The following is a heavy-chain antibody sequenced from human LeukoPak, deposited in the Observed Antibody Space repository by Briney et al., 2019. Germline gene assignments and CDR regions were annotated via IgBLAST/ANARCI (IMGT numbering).Heavy chain of an antibody. D-gene: IGHD4-17*01. J-gene: IGHJ4*02. CDR1: GFTFSRYW. Sequence: PGGSLRLSCAVSGFTFSRYWMNWVRQAPGKGLACVSRINSDGSSTSYADSVKGRFTISRDNAKNTLYLQMNSLRAEDTAVYYCARDRPHYGDYEGSDYWGREPWSPSPQ. CDR2: INSDGSST. CDR3: ARDRPHYGDYEGSDY. V-gene: IGHV3-74*01.